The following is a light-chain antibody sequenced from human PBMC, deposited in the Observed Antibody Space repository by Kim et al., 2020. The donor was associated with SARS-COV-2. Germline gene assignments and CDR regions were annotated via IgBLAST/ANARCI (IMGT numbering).Light chain of an antibody. CDR2: AAS. V-gene: IGKV1-NL1*01. CDR1: QGISNS. J-gene: IGKJ1*01. CDR3: QQYYITPRT. Sequence: DIHMTQSPSSLSASVGDRVTITCRASQGISNSLAWYQQKPGKAPKLLLYAASRLETGVPSRFSGSGSGTDYTLTISSLQPEDFATYYCQQYYITPRTFGQGTKVDIK.